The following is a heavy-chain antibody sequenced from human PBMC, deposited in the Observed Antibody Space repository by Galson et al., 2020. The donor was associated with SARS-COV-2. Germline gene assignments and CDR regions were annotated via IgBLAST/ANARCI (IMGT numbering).Heavy chain of an antibody. CDR3: AGVSMYFDYVWGSYPPVYYFDY. J-gene: IGHJ4*02. CDR2: IYYSGST. Sequence: SETLSLTCTVSGGSISSGGYYWSWIRQHPGKGLEWIGYIYYSGSTYYNPSLKSRVTISVDTSKNQFSLKLSSVTAADTAVYYCAGVSMYFDYVWGSYPPVYYFDYWGQGTLVTVSS. D-gene: IGHD3-16*02. CDR1: GGSISSGGYY. V-gene: IGHV4-31*03.